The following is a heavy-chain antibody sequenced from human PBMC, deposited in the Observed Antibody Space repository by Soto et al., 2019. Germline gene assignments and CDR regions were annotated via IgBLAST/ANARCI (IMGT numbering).Heavy chain of an antibody. J-gene: IGHJ4*02. V-gene: IGHV4-34*01. CDR2: INHSGST. D-gene: IGHD6-19*01. Sequence: PSETLSLTCAIYGGSFSGYYWSWLRQPPGKGLEWIGEINHSGSTNYNPSLKSRVTISGDNSKNQFSLKMNSMTAADTAVYFCVRSPGWYKIDSWGQGILVTVSS. CDR1: GGSFSGYY. CDR3: VRSPGWYKIDS.